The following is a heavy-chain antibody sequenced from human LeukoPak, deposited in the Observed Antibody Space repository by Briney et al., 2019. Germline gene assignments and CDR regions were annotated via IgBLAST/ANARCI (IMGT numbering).Heavy chain of an antibody. D-gene: IGHD3-22*01. CDR1: GGTFSSYA. J-gene: IGHJ4*02. Sequence: ASVKVSCKASGGTFSSYAISWVRQAPRQGLEWMGRIIPILGIANYAQKFQGRVTITADKSTSTAYMELSSLRSEDTAVYYCARPSTTYYSDSSGYYLFDYWGQGTLVTVSS. CDR3: ARPSTTYYSDSSGYYLFDY. CDR2: IIPILGIA. V-gene: IGHV1-69*04.